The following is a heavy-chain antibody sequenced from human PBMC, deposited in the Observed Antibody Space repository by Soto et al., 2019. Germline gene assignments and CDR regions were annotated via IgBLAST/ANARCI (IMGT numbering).Heavy chain of an antibody. D-gene: IGHD2-21*02. J-gene: IGHJ2*01. CDR3: AKGLAYCGGDCYSHFDL. CDR1: VFTFSSYC. V-gene: IGHV3-30*18. CDR2: ISYDGSNK. Sequence: QVQLVETGGGVVQPGRSLRLACEASVFTFSSYCMHWVRPAPGKGLEWVAVISYDGSNKYYADSVKGRFTISRDNSKNTLYLQMNSLRAEDTAVYYCAKGLAYCGGDCYSHFDLWGRGTLVTVSS.